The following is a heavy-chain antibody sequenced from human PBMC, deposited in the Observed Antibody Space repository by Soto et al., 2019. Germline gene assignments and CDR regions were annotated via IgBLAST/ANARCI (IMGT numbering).Heavy chain of an antibody. J-gene: IGHJ4*02. D-gene: IGHD6-6*01. CDR1: GYTFTSYY. V-gene: IGHV1-46*01. Sequence: ASVKVSCKASGYTFTSYYMHLVRQAPGQGLEWMGIINPSGGSTSYAQKFQGRVTMTRDTSTSTVYMELSSLRSEDTAVYYCARVGGRIAASPLGPDYWGQGTLVTVSS. CDR2: INPSGGST. CDR3: ARVGGRIAASPLGPDY.